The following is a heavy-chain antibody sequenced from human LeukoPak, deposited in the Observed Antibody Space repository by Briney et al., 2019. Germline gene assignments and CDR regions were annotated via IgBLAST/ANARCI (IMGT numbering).Heavy chain of an antibody. CDR1: GYTFTGYY. J-gene: IGHJ4*02. CDR2: ISAYNGNT. D-gene: IGHD3-9*01. Sequence: ASVKVSCKASGYTFTGYYMHWVRQAPGQGLEWMGWISAYNGNTNYAQKLQGRVTMTTDTSTSTAYMELRSLRSDDTAVYYCARGDFDWLYEGFDYWGQGTLVTVSS. V-gene: IGHV1-18*04. CDR3: ARGDFDWLYEGFDY.